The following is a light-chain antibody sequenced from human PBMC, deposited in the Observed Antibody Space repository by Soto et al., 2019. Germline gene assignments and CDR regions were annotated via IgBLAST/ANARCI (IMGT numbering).Light chain of an antibody. J-gene: IGLJ2*01. CDR3: ATWDRSLSVGV. Sequence: QSVLTQPPSVSAAPVQTVTISCSGSSSNIGNNYVFWYQQLPGTAPKLLIYDNDKRPSGIPDRFSGSKSGTSATLGITGLQTGDEADYYCATWDRSLSVGVFGGGTKVTVL. CDR2: DND. V-gene: IGLV1-51*01. CDR1: SSNIGNNY.